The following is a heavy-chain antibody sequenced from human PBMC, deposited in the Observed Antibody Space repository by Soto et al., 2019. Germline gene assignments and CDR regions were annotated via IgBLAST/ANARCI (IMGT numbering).Heavy chain of an antibody. V-gene: IGHV1-46*01. CDR1: GYSLTGYY. J-gene: IGHJ4*02. CDR3: ARSYVTSRPIDF. D-gene: IGHD3-10*02. Sequence: QVQLVQSGAEVKKPGASVKVACKASGYSLTGYYMHWVRRAPGQRLEWMGITNPRDGTTNYAQKFQGRVTMTSDTSTSTVYMEMSSLRSDDTAMYYCARSYVTSRPIDFWGQGTLVTVSS. CDR2: TNPRDGTT.